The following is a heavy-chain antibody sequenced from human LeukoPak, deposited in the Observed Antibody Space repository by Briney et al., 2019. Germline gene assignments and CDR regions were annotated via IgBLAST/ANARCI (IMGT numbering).Heavy chain of an antibody. J-gene: IGHJ4*02. D-gene: IGHD6-13*01. CDR2: ISYDGSNK. Sequence: GRSLRLSCAASGFTLNSYGMHWVRQAPGKGLEWVAVISYDGSNKFYADSVKGRSTISRDNSKNTLYLQMNSLRAEDTAVYYCAKDASAYSSTWYGINFDYWGQGTLVTVSS. V-gene: IGHV3-30*18. CDR1: GFTLNSYG. CDR3: AKDASAYSSTWYGINFDY.